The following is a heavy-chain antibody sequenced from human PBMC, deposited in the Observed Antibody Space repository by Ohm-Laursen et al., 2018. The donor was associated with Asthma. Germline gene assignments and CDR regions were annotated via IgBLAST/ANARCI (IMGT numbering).Heavy chain of an antibody. CDR1: GFTFSSYG. CDR2: ISYDGSNK. J-gene: IGHJ4*02. CDR3: ARDESDTAMEG. Sequence: SLRLSCAAFGFTFSSYGMHWVRQAPGKGLEWVAVISYDGSNKYYADSVKGRFTISRDNSKNTLYLQMNSLRAEDTAVYYCARDESDTAMEGWGQGTLVTVSS. D-gene: IGHD5-18*01. V-gene: IGHV3-30*03.